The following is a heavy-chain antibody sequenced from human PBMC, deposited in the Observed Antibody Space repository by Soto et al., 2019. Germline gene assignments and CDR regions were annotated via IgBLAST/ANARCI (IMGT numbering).Heavy chain of an antibody. CDR2: IYYSGST. Sequence: QVQLQESGPGLVKPSETLSLTCTVSGGSISSYYWSWIRQPPGKGLEWIGYIYYSGSTNYNPSLKSRVTISVDTSKNQFSLKLSSVTAADTAVYYCARVGYGGNSLDYWGQGTLVTVSS. V-gene: IGHV4-59*01. CDR3: ARVGYGGNSLDY. CDR1: GGSISSYY. J-gene: IGHJ4*02. D-gene: IGHD2-21*02.